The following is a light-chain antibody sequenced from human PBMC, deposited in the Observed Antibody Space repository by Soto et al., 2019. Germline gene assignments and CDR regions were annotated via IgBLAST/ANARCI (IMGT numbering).Light chain of an antibody. V-gene: IGLV2-11*01. CDR1: RSDVGGYRF. CDR3: CSDAGGFTWV. Sequence: QSSLTQPRSVSGSPGQSVTISCTGARSDVGGYRFVSWYQQHPDKAPKLMIYDVDKRPSGVPDRFSGSKSGNTASLTISGLQAEDEADYVRCSDAGGFTWVFGGGTKVTVL. J-gene: IGLJ3*02. CDR2: DVD.